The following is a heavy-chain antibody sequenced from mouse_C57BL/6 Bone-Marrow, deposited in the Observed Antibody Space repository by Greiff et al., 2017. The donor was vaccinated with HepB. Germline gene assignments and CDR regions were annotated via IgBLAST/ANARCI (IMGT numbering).Heavy chain of an antibody. CDR2: IYPGDGDT. CDR1: GYAFSSSW. Sequence: QVQLQQSGPELVKPGASVKISCKASGYAFSSSWMNWVKQRPGKGLEWIGRIYPGDGDTNYNGKFKGKATLTSDKSSSTAYMQLSSLTSEDSAVYFCARSWDGYYGAYWGQGTLVTVSA. V-gene: IGHV1-82*01. CDR3: ARSWDGYYGAY. J-gene: IGHJ3*01. D-gene: IGHD2-3*01.